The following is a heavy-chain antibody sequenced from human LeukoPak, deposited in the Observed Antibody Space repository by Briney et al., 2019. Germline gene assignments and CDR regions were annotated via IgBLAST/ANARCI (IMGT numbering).Heavy chain of an antibody. J-gene: IGHJ5*02. CDR3: ARGGTYSSGLPGS. D-gene: IGHD5-18*01. CDR1: GFTFSGYW. CDR2: INSDGSST. V-gene: IGHV3-74*01. Sequence: GSLILSCAASGFTFSGYWMHWVRPAPGKGLVWVSRINSDGSSTNYADSVKGRFTISRDNAKNTLYLQMNTLRAEDTAVYYCARGGTYSSGLPGSWGQGTLVTVSS.